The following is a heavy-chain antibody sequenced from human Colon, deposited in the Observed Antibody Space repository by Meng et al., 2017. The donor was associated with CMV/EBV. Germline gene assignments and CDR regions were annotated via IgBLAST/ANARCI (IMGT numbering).Heavy chain of an antibody. CDR2: INPNSGGT. J-gene: IGHJ4*02. V-gene: IGHV1-2*02. CDR3: ARDWYPGDRRGSFDY. D-gene: IGHD3-22*01. Sequence: QGQVLHSGAELKKPGASGKVSCKAYEYSFTGYDMHWVRQAPGQGLEWMGWINPNSGGTNYAQKFQGRVTMTRDTSITTAYMELSRLRSDDTAVYYCARDWYPGDRRGSFDYWGQGTLVTVSS. CDR1: EYSFTGYD.